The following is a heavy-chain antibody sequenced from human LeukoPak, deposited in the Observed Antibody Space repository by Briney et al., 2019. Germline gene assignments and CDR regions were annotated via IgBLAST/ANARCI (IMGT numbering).Heavy chain of an antibody. CDR2: IHYSGST. J-gene: IGHJ5*02. CDR3: AREGCSSTSCYLPFDP. Sequence: SQTLSLTCTVSGGSISSGGYYWSWIRQHPGKDLEWIGYIHYSGSTYYNPSLKSRVIISVDTSKNQFSLKLSSVTAADTAVYYCAREGCSSTSCYLPFDPRGQGTLVIVSS. V-gene: IGHV4-31*03. D-gene: IGHD2-2*01. CDR1: GGSISSGGYY.